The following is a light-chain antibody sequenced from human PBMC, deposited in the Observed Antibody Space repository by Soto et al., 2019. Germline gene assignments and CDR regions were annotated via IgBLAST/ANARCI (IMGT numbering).Light chain of an antibody. Sequence: AIQMTQSPSSLSASVGDRVTMTCRASQGIRSDLGWYQQRPGKAPKLLIYAASSLQSGVPSRFSGGGSGTDFTLTISSLQPEDFASYYCLQHYNFPYTFGQGTKLEIK. J-gene: IGKJ2*01. CDR3: LQHYNFPYT. CDR1: QGIRSD. V-gene: IGKV1-6*01. CDR2: AAS.